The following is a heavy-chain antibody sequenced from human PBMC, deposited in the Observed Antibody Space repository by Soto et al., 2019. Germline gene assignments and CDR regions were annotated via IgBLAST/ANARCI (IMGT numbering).Heavy chain of an antibody. CDR1: GFSFSSYA. D-gene: IGHD1-20*01. CDR3: AKDRGNWIRYSYYGMDV. V-gene: IGHV3-23*01. J-gene: IGHJ6*02. CDR2: ISGSGGST. Sequence: GGSLRLSCAASGFSFSSYAMSWVRQAPGKGLEWVSAISGSGGSTYYADSVKGRFTISRDNSKSTLYLQMNSLRAEDTAVYYCAKDRGNWIRYSYYGMDVWGQGTTVTVSS.